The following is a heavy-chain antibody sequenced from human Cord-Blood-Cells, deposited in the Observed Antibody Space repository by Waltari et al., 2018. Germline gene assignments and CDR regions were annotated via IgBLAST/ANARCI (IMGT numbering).Heavy chain of an antibody. CDR1: GFTFCSYW. CDR2: IKQDGSEK. Sequence: EVQLVESGGGLVQPGGSLRLSCAASGFTFCSYWMSWVRRAPGKGREWVANIKQDGSEKYYVDSVKGRFTISRDNAKNSLYLQMNSLRAEDTAVYYCARGDSSSWYGLYYYYYYGMDVWGQGTTVTVSS. V-gene: IGHV3-7*01. D-gene: IGHD6-13*01. CDR3: ARGDSSSWYGLYYYYYYGMDV. J-gene: IGHJ6*02.